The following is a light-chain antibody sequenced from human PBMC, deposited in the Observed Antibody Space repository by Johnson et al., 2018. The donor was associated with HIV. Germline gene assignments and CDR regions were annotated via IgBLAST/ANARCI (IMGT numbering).Light chain of an antibody. CDR2: DNN. J-gene: IGLJ1*01. V-gene: IGLV1-51*01. Sequence: QSVLTQPPSVSAAPGQKVTISCSGSSSNIESDYVSWYQQLPGTAPKLLIYDNNKRPSGIPDRFSGSKSGTSATLGVTGLQTGDEADYYCGTWDSSLSAYVFGTGTKVTVL. CDR1: SSNIESDY. CDR3: GTWDSSLSAYV.